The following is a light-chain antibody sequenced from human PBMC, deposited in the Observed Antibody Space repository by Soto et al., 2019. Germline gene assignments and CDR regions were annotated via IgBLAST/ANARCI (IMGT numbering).Light chain of an antibody. CDR2: GAS. Sequence: EIVMTQSPATLSVSPGERATLSCGASQSVSSNLAWYQQKPGQAPRLLIYGASTRATGIPARFSGSGSGTEFTLTISSLQSEDFEVYYCQQYNNWPFTFGPGTKVDIK. CDR1: QSVSSN. J-gene: IGKJ3*01. CDR3: QQYNNWPFT. V-gene: IGKV3-15*01.